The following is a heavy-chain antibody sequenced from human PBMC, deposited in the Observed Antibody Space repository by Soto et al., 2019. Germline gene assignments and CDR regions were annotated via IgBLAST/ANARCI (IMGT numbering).Heavy chain of an antibody. CDR3: ASGITGTTPSTFDY. V-gene: IGHV3-53*01. CDR2: IYSGGST. J-gene: IGHJ4*02. D-gene: IGHD1-7*01. CDR1: GFTASSNY. Sequence: PGGSLRLSCAASGFTASSNYMSWVRQAPGKGLEWVSVIYSGGSTYYADSVKGRFTISRDNSKNTLYLQMNSLRAEDTAVYYCASGITGTTPSTFDYWGQGTLVTVSS.